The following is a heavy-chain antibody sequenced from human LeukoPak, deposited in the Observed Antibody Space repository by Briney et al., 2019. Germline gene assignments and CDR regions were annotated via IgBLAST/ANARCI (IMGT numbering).Heavy chain of an antibody. CDR3: VKKQWDGIFGQYFDY. V-gene: IGHV3-23*01. CDR2: ISGSGGST. J-gene: IGHJ4*02. Sequence: PGGSLRLSCAASGFTFSSYAMSWVRQAPGKGLEWVSAISGSGGSTYYADSVKGRFTISRDNSKNTLYLQMNSLRAEDTAVYYCVKKQWDGIFGQYFDYWGQGTLVTVSS. D-gene: IGHD3-3*02. CDR1: GFTFSSYA.